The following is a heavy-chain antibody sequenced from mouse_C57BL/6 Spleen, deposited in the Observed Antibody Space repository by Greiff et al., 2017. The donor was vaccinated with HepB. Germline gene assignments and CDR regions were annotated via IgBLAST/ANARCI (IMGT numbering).Heavy chain of an antibody. Sequence: QVQLQQPGAELVKPGASVKLSCKASGYTFTSYWMQWVKQRPGQGLEWIGEIDPSDSYTNYNQKFKGKATLTVDTSSSTAYMQLSSLTSEDSAVYYCASTTVVAKGDYWGQGTSVTVSS. D-gene: IGHD1-1*01. V-gene: IGHV1-50*01. CDR3: ASTTVVAKGDY. CDR1: GYTFTSYW. J-gene: IGHJ4*01. CDR2: IDPSDSYT.